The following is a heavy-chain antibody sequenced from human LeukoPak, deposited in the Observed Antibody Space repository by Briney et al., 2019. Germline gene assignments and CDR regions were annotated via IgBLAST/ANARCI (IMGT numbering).Heavy chain of an antibody. CDR3: SIAAGPYYFDY. Sequence: SVKVSCTASGGTFSSYAISWVRQAPGQGLEWMGRIIPILGIANYAQKFRGRVTITADKSTSTAYMELRSLRSEDTAVYYCSIAAGPYYFDYWGQGTLVTVSS. J-gene: IGHJ4*02. CDR1: GGTFSSYA. D-gene: IGHD6-13*01. CDR2: IIPILGIA. V-gene: IGHV1-69*04.